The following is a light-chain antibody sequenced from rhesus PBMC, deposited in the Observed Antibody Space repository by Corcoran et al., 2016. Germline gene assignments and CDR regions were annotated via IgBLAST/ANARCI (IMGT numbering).Light chain of an antibody. Sequence: DIQMTQSPSSLSASVGDRVTVTCRASQGINKELSWYQQKTGKAPTLLNDASSSLQTGVSSRVSGSGSGTGYTLTLSSLQPADVATYYCLQYYTTPFTFGPGAKLDVK. CDR2: ASS. J-gene: IGKJ3*01. V-gene: IGKV1-94*01. CDR1: QGINKE. CDR3: LQYYTTPFT.